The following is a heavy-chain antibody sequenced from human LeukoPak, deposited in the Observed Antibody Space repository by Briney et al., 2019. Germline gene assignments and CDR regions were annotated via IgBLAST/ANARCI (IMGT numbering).Heavy chain of an antibody. CDR2: MNPNSGNT. J-gene: IGHJ6*02. CDR1: GYTFTSYD. V-gene: IGHV1-8*01. D-gene: IGHD3-9*01. Sequence: ASVKVSCKASGYTFTSYDINWVRQATGQGLEWMGWMNPNSGNTGYAQKFQGRVTMTRNTSISTAYMELSSLRSEDTAVYYCARSIRRYFDWLPRTYPPYYYYGMDVWGQGTRSPSP. CDR3: ARSIRRYFDWLPRTYPPYYYYGMDV.